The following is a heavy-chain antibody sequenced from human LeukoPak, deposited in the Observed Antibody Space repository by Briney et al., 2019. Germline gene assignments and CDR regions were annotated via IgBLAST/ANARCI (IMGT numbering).Heavy chain of an antibody. D-gene: IGHD2-21*02. V-gene: IGHV1-3*01. CDR2: INPGDGDT. Sequence: ASVKVSCKASGYTFTNYAVHWVRQAPGQRPEWMGRINPGDGDTKYSQNFQGRVTFARDTSANTAFMELSSLRSEDTAVYYCARRGVTTRDSYYYAMHVWGQGTTVTVSS. CDR3: ARRGVTTRDSYYYAMHV. CDR1: GYTFTNYA. J-gene: IGHJ6*02.